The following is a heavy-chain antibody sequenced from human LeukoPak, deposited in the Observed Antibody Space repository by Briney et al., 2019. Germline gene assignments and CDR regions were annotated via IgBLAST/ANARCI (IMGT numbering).Heavy chain of an antibody. CDR2: MNPSVGST. V-gene: IGHV1-46*01. Sequence: GASVKVSCKASGYTFSSYYMHWVRQAPGQGLEWMGIMNPSVGSTSHAQKFQGRVTMTRDMSTSTVYMELSSLRSEDTAVYYCARELSSSSRLLDSWGQGTLVTVSS. D-gene: IGHD6-6*01. CDR3: ARELSSSSRLLDS. J-gene: IGHJ4*02. CDR1: GYTFSSYY.